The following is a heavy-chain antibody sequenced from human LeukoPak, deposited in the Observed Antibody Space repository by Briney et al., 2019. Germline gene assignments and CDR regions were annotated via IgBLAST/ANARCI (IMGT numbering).Heavy chain of an antibody. CDR1: GFTFSSYS. CDR3: ANSRGSGSGNL. CDR2: ISSSSSTI. V-gene: IGHV3-48*01. D-gene: IGHD3-10*01. Sequence: GGSLRLSCAASGFTFSSYSMNWVRQAPGKGLEWVPYISSSSSTIYYADSVKGRFTISRDNSKNTVYLQMNSLRAEDTAVYCCANSRGSGSGNLWGQGTMVTVSS. J-gene: IGHJ4*02.